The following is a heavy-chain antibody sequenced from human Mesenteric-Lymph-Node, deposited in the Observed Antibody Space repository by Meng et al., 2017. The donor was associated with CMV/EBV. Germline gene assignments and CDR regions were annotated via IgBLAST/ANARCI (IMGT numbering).Heavy chain of an antibody. CDR3: ARAFGRDRSIEPRLVDN. Sequence: GESLKISCAASGFTLSSYWMHWVRQAPGKGLVWVSRINSDESSTSYADSVKGRFTISRDNAKNTLYLQMNSLRAEDTAVYYCARAFGRDRSIEPRLVDNWGQGTLVTVSS. CDR1: GFTLSSYW. CDR2: INSDESST. V-gene: IGHV3-74*01. J-gene: IGHJ4*02. D-gene: IGHD6-6*01.